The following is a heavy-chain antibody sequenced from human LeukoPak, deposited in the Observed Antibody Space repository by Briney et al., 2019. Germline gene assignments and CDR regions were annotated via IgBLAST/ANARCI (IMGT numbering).Heavy chain of an antibody. V-gene: IGHV4-34*01. CDR2: INHSGST. D-gene: IGHD1-1*01. J-gene: IGHJ4*02. Sequence: PSETLSLTCAVSGGSFSGYYWSWIRQPPGKGLEWIGEINHSGSTNYNPSPKSRVTISVDTSKNQFSLKLSSVTAADTAVYDCARTWRHVDYWGQGTLVTVSS. CDR3: ARTWRHVDY. CDR1: GGSFSGYY.